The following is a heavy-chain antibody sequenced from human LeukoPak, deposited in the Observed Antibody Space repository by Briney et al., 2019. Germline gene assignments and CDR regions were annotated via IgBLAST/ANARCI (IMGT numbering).Heavy chain of an antibody. CDR3: ARAGDGYNSPPHFDY. CDR2: FDPEDGET. Sequence: ASVKVSCKVSGYTLTELSMHWVRQAPGKGLEWMGGFDPEDGETIYAQKFQGRVTMTEDTSTDTAYMELSSLRSEDTAVYYCARAGDGYNSPPHFDYWGQGTLVTVSS. J-gene: IGHJ4*02. V-gene: IGHV1-24*01. D-gene: IGHD5-24*01. CDR1: GYTLTELS.